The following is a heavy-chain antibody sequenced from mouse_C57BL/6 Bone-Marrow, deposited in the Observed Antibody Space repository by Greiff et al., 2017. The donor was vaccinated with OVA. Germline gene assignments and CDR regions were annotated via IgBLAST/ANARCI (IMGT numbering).Heavy chain of an antibody. CDR1: GFSFSSYA. V-gene: IGHV5-9-1*02. CDR3: TRLLDAMDY. J-gene: IGHJ4*01. CDR2: ISSGGDYI. Sequence: EVKLVESGDGLVKPGGSLKLSCAASGFSFSSYAMSWVRQTPEKRLEWVAYISSGGDYIYYADTVKGRFTISKDNARKTLYLQMSSLKSEDTAMYYCTRLLDAMDYWGQGTSVTVSS. D-gene: IGHD2-1*01.